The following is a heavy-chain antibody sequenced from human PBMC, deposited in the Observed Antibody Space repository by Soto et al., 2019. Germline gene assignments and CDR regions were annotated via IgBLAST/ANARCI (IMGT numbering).Heavy chain of an antibody. CDR2: IYPGDSDT. J-gene: IGHJ4*02. CDR3: ARQDRNNAVY. D-gene: IGHD1-1*01. V-gene: IGHV5-51*01. Sequence: GESLKISCKGPGYSFTSYWIGWVRQMPGKCLEWMGIIYPGDSDTRYSPSFQGQVTISADKSISTAYLQWSSLKASYTAMYYCARQDRNNAVYWGKGPLVTVSS. CDR1: GYSFTSYW.